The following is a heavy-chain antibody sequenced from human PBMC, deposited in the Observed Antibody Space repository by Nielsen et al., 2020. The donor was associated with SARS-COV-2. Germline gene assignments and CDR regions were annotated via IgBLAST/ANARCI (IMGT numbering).Heavy chain of an antibody. CDR3: AKTGDYFVVVPAATLDV. D-gene: IGHD2-2*01. CDR1: GFPFSNSA. Sequence: GESLKISCAASGFPFSNSALHWVRQAPGKGLEWVAVISYDGGTTYYADSVKGRCTISRDNSKNTLYLQMNSLRDEDTAVYYCAKTGDYFVVVPAATLDVWGQGTTVTVSS. V-gene: IGHV3-30-3*01. CDR2: ISYDGGTT. J-gene: IGHJ6*02.